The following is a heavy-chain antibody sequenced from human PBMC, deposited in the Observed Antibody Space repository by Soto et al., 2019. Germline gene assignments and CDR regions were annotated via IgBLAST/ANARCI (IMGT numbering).Heavy chain of an antibody. CDR3: ARDAYYGSGSYLVGPPPSDAFDI. Sequence: PGGSLRLSCAASGFTFSDYYMSWIRQAPGKGLEWVSYISSSGSTIYYADSVKGRFTISRDNAKNSLYLQMNSLRAEDTAVYYCARDAYYGSGSYLVGPPPSDAFDIWGQGTMVSVSS. J-gene: IGHJ3*02. CDR2: ISSSGSTI. D-gene: IGHD3-10*01. V-gene: IGHV3-11*01. CDR1: GFTFSDYY.